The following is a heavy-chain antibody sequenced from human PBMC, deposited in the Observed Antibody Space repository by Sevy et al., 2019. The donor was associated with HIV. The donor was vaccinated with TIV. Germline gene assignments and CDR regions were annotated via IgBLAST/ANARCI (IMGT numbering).Heavy chain of an antibody. CDR3: AKDEVYDAFDI. J-gene: IGHJ3*02. Sequence: GGSLRLSCAASGFTFSSYDMSWVRQAPGKGLEWVSVISGSGGSTYYADSVKGRFTISRDNSKNTLYLRMNSLRAEDTAVYYCAKDEVYDAFDIWGQGTMVTVSS. V-gene: IGHV3-23*01. CDR2: ISGSGGST. CDR1: GFTFSSYD.